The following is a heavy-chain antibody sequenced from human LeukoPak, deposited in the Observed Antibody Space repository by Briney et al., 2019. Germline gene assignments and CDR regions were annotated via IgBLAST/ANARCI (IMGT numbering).Heavy chain of an antibody. CDR1: GYTFTSYC. CDR3: AREGDTPDYGDYVGWFYP. V-gene: IGHV1-46*01. D-gene: IGHD4-17*01. CDR2: INPSGGST. J-gene: IGHJ5*02. Sequence: ASVKVSCKASGYTFTSYCMHWVRRAPGQGLEWMGIINPSGGSTSYAQKFQGRVTMTRDTSTSTVYMELSSLRSEDTAVYYCAREGDTPDYGDYVGWFYPWGQGTLVTVSS.